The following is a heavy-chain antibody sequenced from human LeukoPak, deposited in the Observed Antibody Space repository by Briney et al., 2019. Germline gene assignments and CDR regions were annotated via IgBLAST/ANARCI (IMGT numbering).Heavy chain of an antibody. J-gene: IGHJ5*02. V-gene: IGHV4-31*03. Sequence: PSETLSLTCTVSGGSISSGGYYRSWIRQHPGKGLEWIGYIYYSGSTYYNPSLKSRVTISVDTSKNQFSLKLSSVTAADTAAYYCARSQPRDILTGYYNSLEMLLEFDPWGQGTLVTVSS. CDR1: GGSISSGGYY. CDR2: IYYSGST. CDR3: ARSQPRDILTGYYNSLEMLLEFDP. D-gene: IGHD3-9*01.